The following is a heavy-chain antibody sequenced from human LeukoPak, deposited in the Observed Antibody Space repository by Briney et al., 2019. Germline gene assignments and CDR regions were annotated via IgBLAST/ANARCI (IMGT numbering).Heavy chain of an antibody. J-gene: IGHJ6*03. CDR1: GGSISSYY. Sequence: PSETLSLTCTVSGGSISSYYWSWIRQPAGKGLEWIGRIYSSGSTKYNTSLKTRVTLSVDTSKNQFSLKLSSVTAADTAVYYCARVSSVWIKDYYYMDVWGKGTTVTVSS. D-gene: IGHD5-12*01. CDR2: IYSSGST. V-gene: IGHV4-4*07. CDR3: ARVSSVWIKDYYYMDV.